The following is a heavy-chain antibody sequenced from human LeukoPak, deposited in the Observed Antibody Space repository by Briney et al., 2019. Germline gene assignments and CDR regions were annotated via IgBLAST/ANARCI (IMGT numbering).Heavy chain of an antibody. J-gene: IGHJ4*02. CDR3: ARGDILTGYSD. CDR2: IYYSGST. CDR1: GGSISNYY. V-gene: IGHV4-59*08. D-gene: IGHD3-9*01. Sequence: SEILSLTCTVSGGSISNYYWSWIRQPPGKGLEWIGYIYYSGSTNYNPSLKSRVTMSVDTSKNQFSLKLSSVSAADTAVYYCARGDILTGYSDWGQGTLVTVSS.